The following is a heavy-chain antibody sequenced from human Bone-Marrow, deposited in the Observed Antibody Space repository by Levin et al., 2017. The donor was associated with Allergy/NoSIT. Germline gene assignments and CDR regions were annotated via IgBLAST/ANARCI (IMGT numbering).Heavy chain of an antibody. CDR2: IWYDGSNK. Sequence: LSLTCAASGFTFSSYGMHWVRQAPGKGLEWVAVIWYDGSNKYYADSVKGRFTISRDNSKNTLYLQMNSLRAEDTAVYYCARATYSSGWYRSYFDYWGQGTLVTVSS. V-gene: IGHV3-33*01. CDR3: ARATYSSGWYRSYFDY. J-gene: IGHJ4*02. D-gene: IGHD6-19*01. CDR1: GFTFSSYG.